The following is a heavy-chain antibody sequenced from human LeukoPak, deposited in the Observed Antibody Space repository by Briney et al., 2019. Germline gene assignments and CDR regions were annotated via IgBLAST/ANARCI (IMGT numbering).Heavy chain of an antibody. J-gene: IGHJ6*02. Sequence: GGSLRLSCAASGFTFSSYSMNWVRQAPGKGLEWVSSISSSSSYIYYADSVKGRFTISRDNAKNSLYLQMNSLRAEDTAVYYCARDQSIYDFWSGYSGGYGMDVWGHGTTVTVSS. CDR1: GFTFSSYS. CDR3: ARDQSIYDFWSGYSGGYGMDV. V-gene: IGHV3-21*01. D-gene: IGHD3-3*01. CDR2: ISSSSSYI.